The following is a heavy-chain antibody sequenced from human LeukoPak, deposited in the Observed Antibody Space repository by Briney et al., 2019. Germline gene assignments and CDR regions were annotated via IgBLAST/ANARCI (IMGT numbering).Heavy chain of an antibody. CDR2: ISAYNGNT. Sequence: ASVKVSCKASGYTFTSYGISWVRQAPVHRLEWMGWISAYNGNTNYAQKLQGRVTMTTDTSTSTAYMELGSLRSDDTAVYYWAVETGTTVDYWGQGTLVTVSS. J-gene: IGHJ4*02. D-gene: IGHD1-7*01. CDR1: GYTFTSYG. V-gene: IGHV1-18*01. CDR3: AVETGTTVDY.